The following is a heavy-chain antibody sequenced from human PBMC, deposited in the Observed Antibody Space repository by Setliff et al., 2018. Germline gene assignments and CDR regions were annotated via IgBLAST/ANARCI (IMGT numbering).Heavy chain of an antibody. CDR1: GGSMRSHY. CDR2: MYSSGST. J-gene: IGHJ6*03. Sequence: PSETLSLTCNVSGGSMRSHYWNWIRQPPGKGPEWIGSMYSSGSTYYNPSLKSRLIISVDAPDNQFSVKLSSVTAADTAVYYCARHKSNGSGSYPSLYMDVWGKGIMVTVSS. CDR3: ARHKSNGSGSYPSLYMDV. V-gene: IGHV4-59*05. D-gene: IGHD3-10*01.